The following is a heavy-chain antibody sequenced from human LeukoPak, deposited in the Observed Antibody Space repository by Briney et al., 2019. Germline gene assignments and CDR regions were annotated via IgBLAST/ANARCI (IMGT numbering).Heavy chain of an antibody. CDR1: GYTFSTCD. D-gene: IGHD1-1*01. CDR2: MNPSSGNT. V-gene: IGHV1-8*01. CDR3: ARVLGSISH. Sequence: GASVKVSCKASGYTFSTCDINWVRQATGQGLEWMGWMNPSSGNTGFAHKFQGRVTMTRDTSISTAYMELSSLRSEDTAVYYCARVLGSISHWGQGTLVTVSS. J-gene: IGHJ4*02.